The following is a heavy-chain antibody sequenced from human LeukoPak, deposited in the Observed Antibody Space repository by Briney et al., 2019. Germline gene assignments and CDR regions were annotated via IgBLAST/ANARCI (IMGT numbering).Heavy chain of an antibody. Sequence: PGGSLRLSCAASGFTFSSYAMSWVRQAPGKGLEWVSAISGSGGSTYYADSVKGRFTISRDNSKSTLYLQMNSLRAEDTAVYYCAKGCPVSIVVDTNAFDIWGQGTMVTVSS. CDR2: ISGSGGST. CDR3: AKGCPVSIVVDTNAFDI. V-gene: IGHV3-23*01. D-gene: IGHD3-22*01. CDR1: GFTFSSYA. J-gene: IGHJ3*02.